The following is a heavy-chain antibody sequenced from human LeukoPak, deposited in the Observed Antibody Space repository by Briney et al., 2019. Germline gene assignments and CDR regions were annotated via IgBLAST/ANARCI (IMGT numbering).Heavy chain of an antibody. D-gene: IGHD1-1*01. CDR1: GGSISSYY. CDR2: IYYSGST. CDR3: ARRNWNDVHNDY. J-gene: IGHJ4*02. V-gene: IGHV4-59*08. Sequence: SETLSLTCIVSGGSISSYYWNWLRQPPGKGLEWIGYIYYSGSTNSNPSLKSRVSISVDTSKNQFSLKLSSVTAADMAVYYCARRNWNDVHNDYWGQGTLVTVSS.